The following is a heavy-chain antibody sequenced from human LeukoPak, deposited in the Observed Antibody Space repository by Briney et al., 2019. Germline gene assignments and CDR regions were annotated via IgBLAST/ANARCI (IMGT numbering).Heavy chain of an antibody. CDR1: GFIVSSNY. CDR2: ISGSGGST. D-gene: IGHD1-26*01. CDR3: AKLLGSGSYFPFDY. Sequence: GGSLRLSCAASGFIVSSNYMSWVRQAPGKGLEWVSAISGSGGSTYYADSVKGRFTISRDNSKNTLYLQMNSLRAEDTAVYYCAKLLGSGSYFPFDYWGQGTLVTVSS. V-gene: IGHV3-23*01. J-gene: IGHJ4*02.